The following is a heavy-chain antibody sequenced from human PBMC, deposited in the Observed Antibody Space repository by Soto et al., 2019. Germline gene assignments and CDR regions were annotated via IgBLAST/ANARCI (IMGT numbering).Heavy chain of an antibody. CDR3: ARADYGDYVYYYMDV. V-gene: IGHV1-46*03. J-gene: IGHJ6*03. D-gene: IGHD4-17*01. CDR1: GYTFTSYY. Sequence: GASVKVSCKASGYTFTSYYMHWVRQAPGQGLERKGIINPSGGSTSYAQKIQGRVTMTRDTSTSTVYMELSSLRSEDTAVYYCARADYGDYVYYYMDVWGKGTTVTVS. CDR2: INPSGGST.